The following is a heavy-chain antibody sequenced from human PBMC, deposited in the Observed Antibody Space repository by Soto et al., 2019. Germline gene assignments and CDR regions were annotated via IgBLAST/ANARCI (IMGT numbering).Heavy chain of an antibody. CDR1: GCGFTNYW. V-gene: IGHV5-10-1*01. D-gene: IGHD2-15*01. Sequence: PGESLKISCKGSGCGFTNYWISWVRQMPGQGLERMGRIDPSDSYSNYGPSFQGLVTISTDKSISTVYLQWTSLKASDTAMYFCARHRGGQMPTRLDVWGQGTAVTVSS. CDR3: ARHRGGQMPTRLDV. J-gene: IGHJ6*02. CDR2: IDPSDSYS.